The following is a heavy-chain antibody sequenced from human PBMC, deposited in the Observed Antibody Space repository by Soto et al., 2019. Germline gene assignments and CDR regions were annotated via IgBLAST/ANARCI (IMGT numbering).Heavy chain of an antibody. V-gene: IGHV3-23*01. CDR2: IGGRGTSS. CDR3: AKSRYADSSGDYFDS. J-gene: IGHJ4*02. CDR1: GFTFSNYA. Sequence: PGGSLRLSCAASGFTFSNYAMSWVREAPGKGLEWVSGIGGRGTSSYYADSVKGRFAISRDNSYNTLFLQLHSLRAEDTAVYYCAKSRYADSSGDYFDSWGQGT. D-gene: IGHD3-22*01.